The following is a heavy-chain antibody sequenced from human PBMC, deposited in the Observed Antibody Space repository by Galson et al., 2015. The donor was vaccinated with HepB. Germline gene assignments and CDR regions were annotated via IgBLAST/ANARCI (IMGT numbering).Heavy chain of an antibody. V-gene: IGHV3-23*01. CDR1: GFTFGSYA. CDR3: AKVGPTNTDDYGDYVLSPFDY. Sequence: SLRLSCAASGFTFGSYAMSWVRQAPGKGLEWVSAISGSGGSTYYADSVKGRFTISRDNSKNTLYLQMNSLRAEDTAVYYCAKVGPTNTDDYGDYVLSPFDYWGQGTLVTVSS. D-gene: IGHD4-17*01. CDR2: ISGSGGST. J-gene: IGHJ4*02.